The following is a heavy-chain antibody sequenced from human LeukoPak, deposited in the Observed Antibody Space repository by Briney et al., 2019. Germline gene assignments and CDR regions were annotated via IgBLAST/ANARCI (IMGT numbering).Heavy chain of an antibody. V-gene: IGHV3-7*05. CDR3: ARDSDRRSDY. CDR2: IKQGGSEK. Sequence: GGSLRLSCAASGFILNSYWMSRVRQAPGKGLEWVASIKQGGSEKYYVDSVKGRFTISRDSAKNSLYLQMNSLRAEDTAVYYCARDSDRRSDYWGQGTLVTASP. J-gene: IGHJ4*02. D-gene: IGHD3-22*01. CDR1: GFILNSYW.